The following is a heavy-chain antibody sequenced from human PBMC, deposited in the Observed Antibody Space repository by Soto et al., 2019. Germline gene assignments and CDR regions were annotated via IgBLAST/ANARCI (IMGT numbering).Heavy chain of an antibody. D-gene: IGHD6-13*01. CDR2: ISAYNGNT. CDR1: GYTFTSYG. CDR3: ARDERQQLVRSFWFDP. V-gene: IGHV1-18*01. J-gene: IGHJ5*02. Sequence: ASVKVSCKVSGYTFTSYGISWVRQAPGQGLEWMGWISAYNGNTNYAQKLQGRVTMTTDTSTSTAYMELRSLRSDDTAVYYCARDERQQLVRSFWFDPWGQGTLVTVSS.